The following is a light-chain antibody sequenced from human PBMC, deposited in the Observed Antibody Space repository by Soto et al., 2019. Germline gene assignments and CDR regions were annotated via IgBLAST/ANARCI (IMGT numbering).Light chain of an antibody. V-gene: IGKV4-1*01. CDR3: KQYLYIPPT. CDR2: WAS. J-gene: IGKJ4*01. CDR1: QTVLYSPNNKNY. Sequence: IVMTQSPDSLAVSLGERATINCKSSQTVLYSPNNKNYLAWYHQKPGQPPKLLLYWASTGESGVPDRFSGSGSGTEFTLNISSLQAEDVAVYYCKQYLYIPPTFGGGTKVEIK.